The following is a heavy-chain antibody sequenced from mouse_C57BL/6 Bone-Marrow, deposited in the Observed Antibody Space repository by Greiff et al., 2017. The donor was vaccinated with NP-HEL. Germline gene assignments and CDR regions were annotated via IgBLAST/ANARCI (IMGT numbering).Heavy chain of an antibody. CDR1: GYSFTSYY. CDR2: IYPGSGNP. Sequence: LVESGPELVKPGASVKISCKASGYSFTSYYIHWVKQRPGQGLEWIGWIYPGSGNPKYNEKFKGKATLTADTSSSTAYMQLSSLTSEDSAVYYCARWLRRDYFDYWGQGTTLTVSS. CDR3: ARWLRRDYFDY. D-gene: IGHD2-2*01. V-gene: IGHV1-66*01. J-gene: IGHJ2*01.